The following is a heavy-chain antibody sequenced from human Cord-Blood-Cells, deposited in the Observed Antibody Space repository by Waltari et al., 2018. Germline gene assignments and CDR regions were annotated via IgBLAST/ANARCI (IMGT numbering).Heavy chain of an antibody. Sequence: QLQLQESGTGLVKPSENLSLTGSAPGGSIRSSSYYWAWIHTPPGKVLEWIGSNYYSGSTYYNPSLKSRVTISLDTSKNHFSLKLSSVTAADTAVYYCARRVMDGHDNWFDPWGQGTLVTVSS. CDR2: NYYSGST. V-gene: IGHV4-39*01. CDR1: GGSIRSSSYY. J-gene: IGHJ5*02. D-gene: IGHD3-16*01. CDR3: ARRVMDGHDNWFDP.